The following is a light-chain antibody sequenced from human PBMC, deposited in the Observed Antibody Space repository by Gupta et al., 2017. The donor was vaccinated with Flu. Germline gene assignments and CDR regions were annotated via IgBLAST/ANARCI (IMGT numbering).Light chain of an antibody. J-gene: IGKJ2*01. CDR2: DAS. Sequence: ATLSLSPGERATLSCRATQSISSYLAWYQHKPGQAPRLLNYDASNRATGIPDRFSGGGCGTDFTLTISSLEPEDFAVYYCQQRSNWPRNTFGQGTKLEIK. V-gene: IGKV3-11*01. CDR3: QQRSNWPRNT. CDR1: QSISSY.